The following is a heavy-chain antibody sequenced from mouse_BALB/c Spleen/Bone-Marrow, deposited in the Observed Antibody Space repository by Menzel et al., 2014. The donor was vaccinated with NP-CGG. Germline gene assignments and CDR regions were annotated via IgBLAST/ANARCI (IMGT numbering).Heavy chain of an antibody. CDR2: ISDGGSYT. Sequence: EVKVVESGGGLVKPGGSLKLSCAASGFTFSDYYMYWVHQTPEKRLEWVATISDGGSYTYYPDSVKGRFTISRDNAKNNLYLQMSSLKSEDTAMYYCARVLRPHYYAMDYWGQGTSVTVSS. D-gene: IGHD1-2*01. CDR1: GFTFSDYY. CDR3: ARVLRPHYYAMDY. J-gene: IGHJ4*01. V-gene: IGHV5-4*02.